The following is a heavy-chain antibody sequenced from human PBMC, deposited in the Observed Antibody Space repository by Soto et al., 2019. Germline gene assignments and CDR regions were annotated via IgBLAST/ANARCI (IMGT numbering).Heavy chain of an antibody. D-gene: IGHD6-19*01. V-gene: IGHV3-53*01. J-gene: IGHJ4*02. CDR2: IYSDGTT. CDR1: GLTVSDNY. Sequence: PGGSLRLSCAASGLTVSDNYMSWVRQAPGKGLEWVSIIYSDGTTHHADSVKGRFTLSRDNFKNTLYLQMNSLRVEDTAVYYCARGTSYSSGWISSIFDYWGQGTLVTVSS. CDR3: ARGTSYSSGWISSIFDY.